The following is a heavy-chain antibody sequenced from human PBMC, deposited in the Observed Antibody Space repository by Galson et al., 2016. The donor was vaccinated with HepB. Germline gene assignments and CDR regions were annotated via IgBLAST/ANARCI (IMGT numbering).Heavy chain of an antibody. CDR2: IIPIFGTA. J-gene: IGHJ3*02. D-gene: IGHD3-22*01. V-gene: IGHV1-69*06. Sequence: SVKVSCKASGGTFSNYGVSWVRQAPGQGLEWMGGIIPIFGTANYAQKFQGRVTITADKSTKTAYMELSSLKSEDTAVYYCARSARITMIIVPNPDGFDIWGQGTMVTVSS. CDR1: GGTFSNYG. CDR3: ARSARITMIIVPNPDGFDI.